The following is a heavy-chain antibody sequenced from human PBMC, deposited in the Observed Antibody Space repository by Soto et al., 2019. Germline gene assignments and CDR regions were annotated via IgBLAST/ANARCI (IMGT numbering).Heavy chain of an antibody. V-gene: IGHV4-39*01. D-gene: IGHD3-3*01. J-gene: IGHJ6*02. CDR3: ARPVATIFAVLINSYYGMGV. Sequence: SQTLSLTCILSGGSISSSSFYWDWIRQPPGKGLEWIGSIYYSGSTYYNPSLKSRVTLSVETSKNQFSLKLSSVTAADTAVYYCARPVATIFAVLINSYYGMGVWGQCTTVTVCS. CDR1: GGSISSSSFY. CDR2: IYYSGST.